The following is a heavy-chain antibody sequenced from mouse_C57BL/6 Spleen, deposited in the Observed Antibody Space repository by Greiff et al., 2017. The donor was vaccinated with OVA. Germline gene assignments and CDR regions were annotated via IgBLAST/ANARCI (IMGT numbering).Heavy chain of an antibody. CDR3: ARRHYYYGSSYVGYVDY. CDR1: GYTFTNYW. D-gene: IGHD1-1*01. V-gene: IGHV1-63*01. J-gene: IGHJ2*01. Sequence: QVQLQQSGAELVRPGTSVKMSCKASGYTFTNYWIGWAKQRPGHGLAWIGDIYPGGGYTNYNEKFKGKATLTADKSSSTAYMQFSSLTSEDSAIYDCARRHYYYGSSYVGYVDYWGQGTTLTVSS. CDR2: IYPGGGYT.